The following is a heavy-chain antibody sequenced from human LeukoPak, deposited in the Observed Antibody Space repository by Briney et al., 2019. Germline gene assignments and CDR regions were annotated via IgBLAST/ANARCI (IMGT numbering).Heavy chain of an antibody. CDR1: GGSLSGYY. CDR3: ATTMGY. D-gene: IGHD1/OR15-1a*01. J-gene: IGHJ4*02. CDR2: INHSGST. Sequence: SETLSRTCAVYGGSLSGYYWSWIRQPPGRGLEWIGEINHSGSTNYNPSLKSRVTISVDSSKNQFSLKLTSVTAADTAVYYCATTMGYCSQGTLVTVSS. V-gene: IGHV4-34*01.